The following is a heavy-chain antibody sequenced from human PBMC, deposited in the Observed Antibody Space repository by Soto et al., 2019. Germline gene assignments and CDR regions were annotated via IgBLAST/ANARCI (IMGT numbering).Heavy chain of an antibody. V-gene: IGHV3-74*01. D-gene: IGHD3-10*01. J-gene: IGHJ4*02. CDR1: GVTFSSFW. CDR3: AKRGVDTFGLSY. CDR2: INTDGSST. Sequence: EVQLVESGGGLVQPGGSLRLSCAVSGVTFSSFWMHWVRQAPGEGLVWVSRINTDGSSTSYADSVKGRLTISRDNAKNTLYLQMNSLRVEDTAMYYCAKRGVDTFGLSYWGQGTLVTVSS.